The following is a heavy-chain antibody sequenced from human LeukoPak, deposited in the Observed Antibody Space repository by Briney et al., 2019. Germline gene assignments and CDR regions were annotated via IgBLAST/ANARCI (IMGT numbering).Heavy chain of an antibody. CDR2: ISYDGSNK. CDR3: AKGYYDSNGNFYYFDF. V-gene: IGHV3-30*18. CDR1: GFTFSSYG. J-gene: IGHJ4*02. Sequence: TGGSLRLSCAASGFTFSSYGMHWVRQAPGKGLEWVAVISYDGSNKYYADSVKGRFTISRDNSKNTLYLQMNSLRAEDTAVYYCAKGYYDSNGNFYYFDFWGQGTLVTVSS. D-gene: IGHD3-22*01.